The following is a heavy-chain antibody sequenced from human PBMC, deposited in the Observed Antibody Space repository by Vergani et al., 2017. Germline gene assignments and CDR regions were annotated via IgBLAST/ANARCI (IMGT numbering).Heavy chain of an antibody. CDR1: GGSISSGGYY. CDR2: IYYSGKT. V-gene: IGHV4-39*01. Sequence: QVQLQESGPGLVKPSQTLSLTCTVSGGSISSGGYYWGWIRQSPGKGLAWIGSIYYSGKTYYSPSLKSRVTISVDTWENQFSLKVSSVTAADTAVYYCATGDSGFESWGQGTLVTVSS. CDR3: ATGDSGFES. D-gene: IGHD5-12*01. J-gene: IGHJ1*01.